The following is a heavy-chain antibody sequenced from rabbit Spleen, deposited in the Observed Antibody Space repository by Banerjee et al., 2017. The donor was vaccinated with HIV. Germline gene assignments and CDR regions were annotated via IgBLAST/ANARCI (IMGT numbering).Heavy chain of an antibody. CDR3: ARGSATMTMVITGYYLNL. CDR1: GFSFSSSDY. V-gene: IGHV1S40*01. J-gene: IGHJ4*01. D-gene: IGHD2-1*01. Sequence: QSLEESGGDLVKPGASLTLTCTASGFSFSSSDYMCWVRQAPGKGLEWIACIAGSSSGFTYSATWAKGRFTISKTSSTTVTLQMTSLTVADTATYFCARGSATMTMVITGYYLNLWGQGTLVTVS. CDR2: IAGSSSGFT.